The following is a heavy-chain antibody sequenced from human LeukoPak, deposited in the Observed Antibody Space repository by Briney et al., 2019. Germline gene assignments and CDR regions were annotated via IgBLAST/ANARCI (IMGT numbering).Heavy chain of an antibody. J-gene: IGHJ4*02. V-gene: IGHV4-34*01. CDR2: INHSGST. Sequence: SETLSLTCAVYGGSFSGYYWSWIRQPPGKGLEWIGEINHSGSTNYNPSLKSRVTISVDTSKNQFTLKLSSVTAADTAVYYCARGPVGTYYDFWSGYDAGYYFDYWGQGTLVTVSS. CDR3: ARGPVGTYYDFWSGYDAGYYFDY. CDR1: GGSFSGYY. D-gene: IGHD3-3*01.